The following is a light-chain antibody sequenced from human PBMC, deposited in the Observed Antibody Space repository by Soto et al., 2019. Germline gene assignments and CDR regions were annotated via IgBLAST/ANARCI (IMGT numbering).Light chain of an antibody. CDR3: SSFTSKSTLI. J-gene: IGLJ2*01. V-gene: IGLV2-14*01. Sequence: QPVLTQPASVSGSPGQSITISCAGTIRDVGAYNLVSWYQQYPGRAPQLILYEVRNRPSGISFRFSGFKSGNTASLTISGLQAEDEADYYCSSFTSKSTLIFGGGTKLTVL. CDR2: EVR. CDR1: IRDVGAYNL.